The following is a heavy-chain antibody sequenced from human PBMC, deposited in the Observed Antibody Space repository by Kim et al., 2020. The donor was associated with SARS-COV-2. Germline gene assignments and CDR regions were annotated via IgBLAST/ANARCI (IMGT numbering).Heavy chain of an antibody. CDR1: GGSISSSSYY. V-gene: IGHV4-39*01. CDR2: IYYSGST. Sequence: SETLSLTCTVSGGSISSSSYYWGWIRQPPGKGLEWIGSIYYSGSTYYNPSLKSRVTISVDTSKNQFSLKLSSVTAADTAVYYCARHSLVSSSWSWFDPWGQGTLVTVSS. CDR3: ARHSLVSSSWSWFDP. D-gene: IGHD6-13*01. J-gene: IGHJ5*02.